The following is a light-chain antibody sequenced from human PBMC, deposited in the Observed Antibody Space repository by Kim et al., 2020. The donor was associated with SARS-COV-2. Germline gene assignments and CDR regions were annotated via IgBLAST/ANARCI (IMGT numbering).Light chain of an antibody. J-gene: IGKJ4*01. Sequence: DIQMTQSPSSLSASVGDRVTITCLASQSSSSYLNWYQQKPGTAPKLLIYAAYSLQSGVPSRFSGSGSGTDFTLTISSLQPEDFATYYGQQGYSTPPLNFGGGTKLEI. CDR3: QQGYSTPPLN. CDR1: QSSSSY. V-gene: IGKV1-39*01. CDR2: AAY.